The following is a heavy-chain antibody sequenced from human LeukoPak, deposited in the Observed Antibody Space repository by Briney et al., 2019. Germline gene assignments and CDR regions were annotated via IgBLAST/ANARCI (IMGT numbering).Heavy chain of an antibody. CDR1: GGPIRNSY. J-gene: IGHJ3*02. V-gene: IGHV4-4*07. Sequence: KPSETLSLTCTVSGGPIRNSYWSWVRHSAGTGMQWIGRIHGTLGSTNHNPSLKSRVVMSLDTSSNQFSLRLSAMSAADTATYYCARIFDRDIWGQGTLVTVSP. D-gene: IGHD3-3*01. CDR2: IHGTLGST. CDR3: ARIFDRDI.